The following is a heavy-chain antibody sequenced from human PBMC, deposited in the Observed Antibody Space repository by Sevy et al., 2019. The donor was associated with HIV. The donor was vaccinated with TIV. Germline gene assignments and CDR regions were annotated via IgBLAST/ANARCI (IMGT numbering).Heavy chain of an antibody. CDR3: ARDRGKYFFDY. Sequence: GGSLRLSCADSGFTFSIYSMTWVRQAPGKGLEWVSYIGSGSSTIHYADSVQGRFTISRDNAKNSLYLQMNSLRDADTAVYYCARDRGKYFFDYWGQGTLVTVSS. CDR2: IGSGSSTI. V-gene: IGHV3-48*02. J-gene: IGHJ4*02. D-gene: IGHD6-25*01. CDR1: GFTFSIYS.